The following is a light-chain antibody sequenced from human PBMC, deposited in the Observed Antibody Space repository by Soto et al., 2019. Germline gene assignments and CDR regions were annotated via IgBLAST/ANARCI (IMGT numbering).Light chain of an antibody. Sequence: DIVMTQSPDSLAVSLGERATINCKSSQSVLYSSNNKNYLAWYQQKPGQPPKLLIYWASTRESGVPDRFSGSGPGTDFTLTISSLQAEDVAVYSCQQYYSTPYTVGQGTKLEIK. V-gene: IGKV4-1*01. CDR2: WAS. J-gene: IGKJ2*01. CDR3: QQYYSTPYT. CDR1: QSVLYSSNNKNY.